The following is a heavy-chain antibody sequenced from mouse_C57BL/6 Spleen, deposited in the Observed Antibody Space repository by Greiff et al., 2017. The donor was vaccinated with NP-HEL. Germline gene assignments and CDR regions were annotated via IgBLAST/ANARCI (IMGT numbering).Heavy chain of an antibody. J-gene: IGHJ2*01. V-gene: IGHV1-22*01. CDR3: ASDYYSNGGFDY. CDR2: INPNNGGT. D-gene: IGHD2-5*01. CDR1: GYTFTDYN. Sequence: VQLQQSGPELVKPGASVKMSCKASGYTFTDYNMHWVKQSHGKSLEWIGYINPNNGGTSYNQKFKGKATLTVNKSSSTAYMELRSLTSEDSAVYYCASDYYSNGGFDYWGQGTTLTVSS.